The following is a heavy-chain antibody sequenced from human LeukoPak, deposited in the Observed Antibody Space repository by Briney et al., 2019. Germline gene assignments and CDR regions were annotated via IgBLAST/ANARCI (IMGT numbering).Heavy chain of an antibody. CDR1: GFTFSSYW. J-gene: IGHJ4*02. CDR2: IGIGGDT. CDR3: AIDRASLPYYFDY. D-gene: IGHD3-16*01. Sequence: GSLRLSCAASGFTFSSYWMHWVRQPTGEGLEWVSGIGIGGDTYYPDSVKGRFTISRENAKNSLYLQMNSLRVGDTAVYYCAIDRASLPYYFDYWGQGTLVTVSS. V-gene: IGHV3-13*01.